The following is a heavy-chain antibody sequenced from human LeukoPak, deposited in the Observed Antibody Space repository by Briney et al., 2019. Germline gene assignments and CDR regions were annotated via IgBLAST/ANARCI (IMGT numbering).Heavy chain of an antibody. CDR2: VFSDGGT. V-gene: IGHV4-61*02. J-gene: IGHJ5*02. CDR3: ARDRAYDDDIRLEP. CDR1: GGSIISDHSYEKSY. Sequence: SQTLSLTCTVSGGSIISDHSYEKSYWTWIRQPAGQGLEWIGRVFSDGGTNFNPSLQSRLTISLDTSKNQFSLSLSSVTAADTAIYYCARDRAYDDDIRLEPWGQGILVTVSS. D-gene: IGHD3-9*01.